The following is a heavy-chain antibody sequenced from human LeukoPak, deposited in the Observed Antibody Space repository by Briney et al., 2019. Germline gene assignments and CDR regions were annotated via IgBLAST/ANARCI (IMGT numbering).Heavy chain of an antibody. J-gene: IGHJ5*02. Sequence: PGGSLRLSCAASGFTFSTYAMHWVRQGPGKGLESVSVISTNGGSTYYADSVKGRFTISRDNSKNTLFLQMSSLRDEDTAVYYCVKGGYQTKTNYFDPWGQGTLVTVSS. CDR1: GFTFSTYA. CDR2: ISTNGGST. D-gene: IGHD1-7*01. CDR3: VKGGYQTKTNYFDP. V-gene: IGHV3-64D*06.